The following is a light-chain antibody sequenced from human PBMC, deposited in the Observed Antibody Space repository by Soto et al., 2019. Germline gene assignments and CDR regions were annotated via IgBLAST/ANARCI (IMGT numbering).Light chain of an antibody. V-gene: IGKV1-27*01. Sequence: DIQMTQSPSSLSASVGDKVTITCRASQDISNYLAWYQQNPGKVPKLLIYAASTLQSGGPSRFSGSGSGTDFTLTNTSLQPEDVATYYCQKYNTDSPWTFGPGTKVEIK. J-gene: IGKJ1*01. CDR3: QKYNTDSPWT. CDR1: QDISNY. CDR2: AAS.